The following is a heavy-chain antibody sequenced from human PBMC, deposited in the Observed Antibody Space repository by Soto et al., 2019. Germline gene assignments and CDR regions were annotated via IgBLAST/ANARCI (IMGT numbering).Heavy chain of an antibody. J-gene: IGHJ6*02. V-gene: IGHV1-8*01. Sequence: GASVKVSCKASGDIFTNFDFNWVRQATGQGLEWIGWMRANSGDTGHDQKFQGRVRMTRDTSMSTAYMELSSVTAADTAVYYCARHPSRRYYDSSGYYYPLVYGMDVWGQGTTVTVSS. CDR2: MRANSGDT. D-gene: IGHD3-22*01. CDR1: GDIFTNFD. CDR3: ARHPSRRYYDSSGYYYPLVYGMDV.